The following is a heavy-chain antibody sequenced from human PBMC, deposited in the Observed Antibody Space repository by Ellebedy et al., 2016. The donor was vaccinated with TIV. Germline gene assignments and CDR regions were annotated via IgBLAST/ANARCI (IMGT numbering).Heavy chain of an antibody. V-gene: IGHV2-70*01. Sequence: SGPTLVXPTQTLTLTCIFSGFSLSTSGMCVAWIRQPPGKALEWLALIDWADGKYYSTSLKTRLSISKDTSKNQVVLTMTNMNPVDTATYYCAQMTYGDFGGDLEFWGQGTLVTVSS. CDR3: AQMTYGDFGGDLEF. CDR2: IDWADGK. D-gene: IGHD4-17*01. J-gene: IGHJ4*02. CDR1: GFSLSTSGMC.